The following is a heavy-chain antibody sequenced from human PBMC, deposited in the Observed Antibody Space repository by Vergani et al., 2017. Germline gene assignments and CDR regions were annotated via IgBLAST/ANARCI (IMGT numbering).Heavy chain of an antibody. CDR2: ISSSSSYI. Sequence: EVQLVESGGGLVQPGGSLRLSCAASGFTFSSYWMSWVRQAPGKGLEWVSSISSSSSYIYYADSVKGRFTISRDNAKNSLYLQRNSLRAEDTAVYYCASQTAAYGGVDYWGQGTLVTVSS. J-gene: IGHJ4*02. V-gene: IGHV3-21*01. D-gene: IGHD2-21*01. CDR3: ASQTAAYGGVDY. CDR1: GFTFSSYW.